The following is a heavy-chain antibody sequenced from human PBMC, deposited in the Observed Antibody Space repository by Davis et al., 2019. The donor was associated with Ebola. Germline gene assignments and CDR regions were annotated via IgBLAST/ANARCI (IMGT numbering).Heavy chain of an antibody. J-gene: IGHJ4*02. V-gene: IGHV3-21*01. CDR3: ARGGNIVASHFDL. CDR2: ISSSSSYI. D-gene: IGHD5-12*01. CDR1: GFTFSSYT. Sequence: GESLKISCAASGFTFSSYTMNWVRQAPGKGLEWVSFISSSSSYIYYADSVKGRFTISRDNAKNSLYLQMNSLRAEDTAVYYCARGGNIVASHFDLWGQGTLVTVSS.